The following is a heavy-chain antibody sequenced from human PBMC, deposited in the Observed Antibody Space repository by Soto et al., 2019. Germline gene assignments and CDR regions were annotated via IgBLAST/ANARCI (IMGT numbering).Heavy chain of an antibody. V-gene: IGHV3-33*01. CDR3: AIQWMEPGIAEAGTQRPRIFIYYYYGMDV. Sequence: QVQLVESGGGVVQPGRSLRLSCAASGFTFSSYGMHWVRQAPGKGLEWVAVIWYDGSNKYYADSVKGRFTISRDNSKKTLYTQMSSLEAEDTALYYCAIQWMEPGIAEAGTQRPRIFIYYYYGMDVWGQGTTVTVSS. CDR1: GFTFSSYG. D-gene: IGHD6-19*01. J-gene: IGHJ6*02. CDR2: IWYDGSNK.